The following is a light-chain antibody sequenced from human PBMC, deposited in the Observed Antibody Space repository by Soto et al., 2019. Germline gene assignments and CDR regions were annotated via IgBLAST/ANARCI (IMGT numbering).Light chain of an antibody. CDR1: QSVSSY. CDR2: DAS. V-gene: IGKV3-11*01. CDR3: QRHSNWPAT. J-gene: IGKJ1*01. Sequence: EIVLTQSPATLSLSPGERATLSCRASQSVSSYLAWYQQKPGQAPRLLIYDASNRATGIPARFSGSGSGTDFTLTISSLEGEDFAVNYCQRHSNWPATFGQGTKVEIK.